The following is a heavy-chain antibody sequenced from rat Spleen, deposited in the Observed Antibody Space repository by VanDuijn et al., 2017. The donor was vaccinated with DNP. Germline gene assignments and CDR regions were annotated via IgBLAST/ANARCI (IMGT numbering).Heavy chain of an antibody. CDR1: GFTFNYYW. CDR2: ITGGSRTT. J-gene: IGHJ3*01. CDR3: ARPSGGWFAY. Sequence: EVQLVESGGDLVQPGGSLKLSCVASGFTFNYYWMAWIRQVPGKGLEWIASITGGSRTTSYPDSVKGRFTISRDDAKNTLSLQMNSLRSEDTATYYCARPSGGWFAYWGQGTLVTVSS. D-gene: IGHD1-4*01. V-gene: IGHV5-31*01.